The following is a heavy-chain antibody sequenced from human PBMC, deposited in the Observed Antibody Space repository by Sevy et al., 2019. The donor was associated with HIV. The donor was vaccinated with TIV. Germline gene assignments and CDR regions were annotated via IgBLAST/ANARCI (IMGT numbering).Heavy chain of an antibody. CDR2: ISSSSSYI. CDR3: ARDRDGSGSSGGYGMDV. J-gene: IGHJ6*02. V-gene: IGHV3-21*01. Sequence: GGSLRLSCVASRFTFSSDSMNWVRQAPGKGLEWVSSISSSSSYIYYADSVKGRFSISRDNAKKSLYMQMNSLRVEETAVYYCARDRDGSGSSGGYGMDVWGQGTTVTVSS. CDR1: RFTFSSDS. D-gene: IGHD3-10*01.